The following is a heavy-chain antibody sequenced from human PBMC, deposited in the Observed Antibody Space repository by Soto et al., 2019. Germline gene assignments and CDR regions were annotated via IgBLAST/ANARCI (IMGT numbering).Heavy chain of an antibody. Sequence: PGGSLRLSCVASGFTFRNCGMHWIRQAPGKGLEWVSVIGGRGNSAYYADSVQGRFTISRDNSKNTLSLQMSSLTADDTAIYYCVREGRGSFDFWGRGTMVTVSS. V-gene: IGHV3-23*01. CDR3: VREGRGSFDF. CDR1: GFTFRNCG. J-gene: IGHJ3*01. CDR2: IGGRGNSA. D-gene: IGHD5-12*01.